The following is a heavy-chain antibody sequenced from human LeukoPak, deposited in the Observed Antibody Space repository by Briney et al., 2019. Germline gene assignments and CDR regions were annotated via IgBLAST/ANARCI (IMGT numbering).Heavy chain of an antibody. CDR2: IFHSGSM. Sequence: SETLSLTCAVSGYSIRSDSYWGWIRQPPGKGLEWIGTIFHSGSMYYNPSLKSGVNILVDTSKNQFSLELSSVTAADTAIYYCARHSQWGVIPWTFDIWGHGTMVSVSS. V-gene: IGHV4-38-2*01. CDR1: GYSIRSDSY. D-gene: IGHD3-16*02. J-gene: IGHJ3*02. CDR3: ARHSQWGVIPWTFDI.